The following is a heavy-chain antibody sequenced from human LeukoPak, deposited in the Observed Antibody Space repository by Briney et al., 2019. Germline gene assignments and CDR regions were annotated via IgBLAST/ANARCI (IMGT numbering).Heavy chain of an antibody. CDR2: IYYSGST. CDR3: AFGNDSSGYYSIDY. V-gene: IGHV4-31*03. CDR1: GGSISSGGCY. D-gene: IGHD3-22*01. J-gene: IGHJ4*02. Sequence: SQTLSLTCTVSGGSISSGGCYWSWIRQHPGKGLEWIGYIYYSGSTYYNPSLKSRVTISVDTSKNQFSLKLSSVTAADTAVYYCAFGNDSSGYYSIDYWGQGTLVTVSS.